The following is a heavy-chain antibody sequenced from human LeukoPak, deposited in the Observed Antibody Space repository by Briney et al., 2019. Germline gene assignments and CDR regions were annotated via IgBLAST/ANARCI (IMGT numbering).Heavy chain of an antibody. CDR1: GFTFSDHE. CDR2: IDSSGTII. V-gene: IGHV3-48*03. Sequence: TGGCLRLSCAASGFTFSDHEMNWVRQAPGKGLEWLSYIDSSGTIIYDADSAKGRFTISRDNAKNSLYLQLSSLRVEDTAFYFCARGWFDAWGRGTLVTVSS. J-gene: IGHJ5*02. CDR3: ARGWFDA.